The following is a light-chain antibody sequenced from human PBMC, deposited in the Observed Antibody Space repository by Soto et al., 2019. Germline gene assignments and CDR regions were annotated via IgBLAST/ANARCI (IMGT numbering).Light chain of an antibody. Sequence: QSVLTQPASVSGSPGQSITISCTGTSSDIGASNYVSWYQQHPGKAPKVMIYEVNNRPSGVSKRFSGSKSGNTASLTISGLQAEDEADYYCSSYTVNSVTLYVFGTGTKLTVL. CDR3: SSYTVNSVTLYV. CDR2: EVN. J-gene: IGLJ1*01. V-gene: IGLV2-14*01. CDR1: SSDIGASNY.